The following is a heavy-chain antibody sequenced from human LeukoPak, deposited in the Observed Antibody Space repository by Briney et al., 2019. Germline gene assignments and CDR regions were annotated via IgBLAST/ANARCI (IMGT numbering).Heavy chain of an antibody. D-gene: IGHD2-2*01. CDR2: IYYSGNT. V-gene: IGHV4-30-4*08. CDR1: GGSISSGDYY. Sequence: SQTLSLTCTVSGGSISSGDYYWSWIRQPPGKGLEWIGYIYYSGNTYYNPSLKSRVTISVDTSKNQFSLKLSSVTAADTAVYYCASSTPSRAFDIWGQGTMVTVSS. J-gene: IGHJ3*02. CDR3: ASSTPSRAFDI.